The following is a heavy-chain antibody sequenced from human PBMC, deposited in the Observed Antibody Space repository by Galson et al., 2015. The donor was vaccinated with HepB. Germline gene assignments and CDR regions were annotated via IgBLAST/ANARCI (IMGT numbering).Heavy chain of an antibody. CDR3: ARDGGLYCGGDCYCDY. V-gene: IGHV1-69*13. Sequence: SVKVSCKASGGTFSSYAISWVRQAPGQGLEWMGGIIPIFGTANYAQKFQGRVTITADESTSTAYMELSSLRSEDTAVYYCARDGGLYCGGDCYCDYWGQGTLVTVSS. J-gene: IGHJ4*02. CDR2: IIPIFGTA. CDR1: GGTFSSYA. D-gene: IGHD2-21*01.